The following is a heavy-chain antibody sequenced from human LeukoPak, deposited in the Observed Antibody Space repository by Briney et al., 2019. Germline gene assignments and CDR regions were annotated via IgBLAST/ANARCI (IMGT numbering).Heavy chain of an antibody. CDR2: IYTSGST. CDR3: ASPGLVGATLFYYYMDV. J-gene: IGHJ6*03. V-gene: IGHV4-4*07. D-gene: IGHD1-26*01. Sequence: PSETLSLTCTVSGGSISSYYWSWIRQPAGKGLEWIGRIYTSGSTNYNPSLKSRVTMSVDTSKNQFSLKLSSVTAADTAVYYCASPGLVGATLFYYYMDVWGKGTTVTVSS. CDR1: GGSISSYY.